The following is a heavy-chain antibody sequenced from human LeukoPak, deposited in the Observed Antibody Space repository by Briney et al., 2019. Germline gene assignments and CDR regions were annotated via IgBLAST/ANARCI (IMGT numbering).Heavy chain of an antibody. CDR2: ISSSGSTI. CDR1: GFTFSSYE. CDR3: ARSTGTTLTAAFDI. J-gene: IGHJ3*02. D-gene: IGHD1-1*01. Sequence: GGSLRLSCAASGFTFSSYEMNWVRQAPGKGLDWVSYISSSGSTIYYADSVKGRFTISRDNAKNSLYLQMNSLRAEDTAVYYCARSTGTTLTAAFDIWGQGTMVTVSS. V-gene: IGHV3-48*03.